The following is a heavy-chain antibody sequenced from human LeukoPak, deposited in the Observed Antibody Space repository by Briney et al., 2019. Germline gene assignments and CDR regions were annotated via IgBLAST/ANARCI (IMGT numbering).Heavy chain of an antibody. CDR1: GFTFSSYV. J-gene: IGHJ4*02. CDR3: ARGGDYGDLVREYYFDY. Sequence: GRSLRLSCAASGFTFSSYVVHWVRQAPGKGLEWVAVISYDGSNKYYADSVKGRFTISRDNSKNTLYLRMNSLRAEDTAVYYCARGGDYGDLVREYYFDYWGQGTLVTVSS. D-gene: IGHD4-17*01. CDR2: ISYDGSNK. V-gene: IGHV3-30*14.